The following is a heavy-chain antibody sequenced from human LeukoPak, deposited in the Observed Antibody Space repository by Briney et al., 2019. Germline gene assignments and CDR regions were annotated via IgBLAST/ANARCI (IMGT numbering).Heavy chain of an antibody. CDR2: ISDSGDYT. CDR3: AKDTSIGKYCTNGVCSPFDY. Sequence: GVSLRLSCAGSGFTFSSYAMSWVRQAPGQGLEWVSVISDSGDYTSYADSVRGRFTISRDNSRNTLYLQMISLRPEDTAVYYCAKDTSIGKYCTNGVCSPFDYWGQGTLVTVSS. J-gene: IGHJ4*02. CDR1: GFTFSSYA. D-gene: IGHD2-8*01. V-gene: IGHV3-23*01.